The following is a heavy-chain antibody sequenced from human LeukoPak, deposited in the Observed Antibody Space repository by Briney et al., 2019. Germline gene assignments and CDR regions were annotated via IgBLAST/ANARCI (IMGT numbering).Heavy chain of an antibody. CDR2: MNPNSGNT. CDR3: ARVKGLRFLEWLLY. D-gene: IGHD3-3*01. J-gene: IGHJ4*02. Sequence: GASVKVSCKASGYTFTSYDINWVRQATGQGLEWMGWMNPNSGNTGYAQKFQGRVTMTRSTSISTAYMELSSLRSEDTAVYYCARVKGLRFLEWLLYWGQGTLVTVSS. V-gene: IGHV1-8*01. CDR1: GYTFTSYD.